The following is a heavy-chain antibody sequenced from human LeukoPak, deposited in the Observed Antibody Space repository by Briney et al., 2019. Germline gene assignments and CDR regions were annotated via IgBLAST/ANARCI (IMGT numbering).Heavy chain of an antibody. J-gene: IGHJ4*02. CDR1: GFTVSSNY. CDR2: LHADGSEK. Sequence: GGSLRLSCAASGFTVSSNYMNWVRQAPGKGLEWVARLHADGSEKYYVGSVKGRFTISGDNAKNSLYLQMNSLRVDDTAVYYCARGGYSFDYLGQGTLVTVSS. V-gene: IGHV3-7*01. CDR3: ARGGYSFDY. D-gene: IGHD5-12*01.